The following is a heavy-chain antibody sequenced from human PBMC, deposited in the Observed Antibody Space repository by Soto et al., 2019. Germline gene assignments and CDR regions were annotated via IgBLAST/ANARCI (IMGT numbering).Heavy chain of an antibody. D-gene: IGHD3-22*01. CDR2: IWYDGSNK. J-gene: IGHJ4*02. CDR3: ATHGDSSGYPSLEY. Sequence: QVQLVESGGGVVQPGRSLRLSCAASGFTFSSYGMHWVRQAPGKGLEWVAVIWYDGSNKYYADSVKGRFTISRDNSKNTLYLQMNSLRAEDTAVYYCATHGDSSGYPSLEYWGQGTLVTVSS. CDR1: GFTFSSYG. V-gene: IGHV3-33*01.